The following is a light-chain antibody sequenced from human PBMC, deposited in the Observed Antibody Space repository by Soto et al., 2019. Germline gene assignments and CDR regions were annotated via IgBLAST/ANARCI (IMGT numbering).Light chain of an antibody. V-gene: IGKV1-33*01. CDR1: RHIIRF. CDR2: DGS. J-gene: IGKJ2*01. CDR3: LQYHYRPYP. Sequence: DIQMTQSPSSLSASVGDRVSITCQASRHIIRFINWFQQKPGKAPRLLLYDGSILESGVPSRFNGSGSDTHFTLSITSLQPEDTATYFCLQYHYRPYPFGQGTMVEI.